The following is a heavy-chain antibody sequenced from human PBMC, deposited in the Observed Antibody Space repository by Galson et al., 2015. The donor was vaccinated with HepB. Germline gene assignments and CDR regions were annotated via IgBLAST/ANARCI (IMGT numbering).Heavy chain of an antibody. V-gene: IGHV3-53*01. Sequence: SLRLSCAASGFTVSSEFMSWVRQAPGKGLEWVSSIYPVGSAYYADSVKGRFTISRDSSKNTLYLQMNSLRGEDTAVYYCARESPYNNGPIDCWGPGTLVTVSS. CDR3: ARESPYNNGPIDC. CDR2: IYPVGSA. D-gene: IGHD4-11*01. CDR1: GFTVSSEF. J-gene: IGHJ4*02.